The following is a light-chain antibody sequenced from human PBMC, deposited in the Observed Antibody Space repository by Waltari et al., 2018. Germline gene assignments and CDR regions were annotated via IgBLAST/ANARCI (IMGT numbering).Light chain of an antibody. J-gene: IGLJ3*02. V-gene: IGLV1-47*01. CDR1: SSNIENNY. CDR3: LAWDASLSGWV. Sequence: QSVLTQPPSTSGTPGQAVTISCSGSSSNIENNYVYWYQQLPGTAPKPLASWNNRRPTELTDRFFASKSGTSASLAISGRRSEDEGDYYCLAWDASLSGWVFGGGTKVTVL. CDR2: WNN.